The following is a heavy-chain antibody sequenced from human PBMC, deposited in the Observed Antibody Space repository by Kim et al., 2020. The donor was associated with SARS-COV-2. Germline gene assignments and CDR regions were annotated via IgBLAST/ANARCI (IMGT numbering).Heavy chain of an antibody. CDR3: ARLDYYGSGDPDYPGYYFDD. Sequence: SETLSLTCTVSGGSISSYYWSWIRQPPGKGLEWIGYIYYSGSTNYNPSLKSRVTISVDTSKNRFSLKLSSVTAADTAVYYCARLDYYGSGDPDYPGYYFDDWGQGTLVTVSS. V-gene: IGHV4-59*01. D-gene: IGHD3-10*01. J-gene: IGHJ4*02. CDR2: IYYSGST. CDR1: GGSISSYY.